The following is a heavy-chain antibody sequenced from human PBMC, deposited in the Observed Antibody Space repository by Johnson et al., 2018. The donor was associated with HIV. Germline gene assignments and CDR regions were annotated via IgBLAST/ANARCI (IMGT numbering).Heavy chain of an antibody. V-gene: IGHV3-30-3*01. CDR1: GFTFSSYA. CDR2: ISYDGSNK. J-gene: IGHJ3*02. Sequence: QVQLVESGGCVVQPGRSLRLSCAASGFTFSSYAMHWVRQAPGKGLEWVAVISYDGSNKYYADSVKGRFTISRDNSKNTLYLQMNSLRAEDTAVYYWASGRGGGNDAFDIWGEGTMVTVSS. CDR3: ASGRGGGNDAFDI. D-gene: IGHD2-15*01.